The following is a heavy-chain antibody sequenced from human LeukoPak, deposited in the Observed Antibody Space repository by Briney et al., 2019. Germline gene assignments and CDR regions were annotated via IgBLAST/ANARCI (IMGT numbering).Heavy chain of an antibody. Sequence: AGGSLRLSCAASGFTFSSYAMHWVRQAPGKGLEWVAVISYDGSNKYYADPVKGRFTISRDNSKNTLYLQMNSLRAEDTAVYYCARDILPPGYSSGWDEIDYWGQGTLVTVSS. CDR3: ARDILPPGYSSGWDEIDY. CDR2: ISYDGSNK. D-gene: IGHD6-19*01. V-gene: IGHV3-30-3*01. J-gene: IGHJ4*02. CDR1: GFTFSSYA.